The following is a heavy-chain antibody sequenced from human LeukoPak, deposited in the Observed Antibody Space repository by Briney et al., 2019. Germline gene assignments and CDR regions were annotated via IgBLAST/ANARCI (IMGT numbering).Heavy chain of an antibody. J-gene: IGHJ6*02. CDR1: GGTFSSYA. V-gene: IGHV1-69*04. CDR3: AKRPQGDYGMDV. CDR2: IIPILGIA. Sequence: SVKVSCKASGGTFSSYAIIWVRQAPGQGLEWMGRIIPILGIANYAQKFQGRVTITADKSTSTAYMELSSLRSEDTAVYYCAKRPQGDYGMDVWGQGTTVTVSS.